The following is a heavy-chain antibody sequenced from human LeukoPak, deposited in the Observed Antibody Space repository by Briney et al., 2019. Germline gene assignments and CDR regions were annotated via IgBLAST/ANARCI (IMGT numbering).Heavy chain of an antibody. J-gene: IGHJ3*02. CDR2: ISWNSGSI. D-gene: IGHD5-24*01. CDR3: AKAVEMATTGNAFDI. V-gene: IGHV3-9*01. CDR1: GFTFDDYA. Sequence: GRSLRLSCAASGFTFDDYAMHWVRQAPGKGLEWVSGISWNSGSIGYADSVKGRFTISRDNAKNSLYLQMNSLRAEDTALYYCAKAVEMATTGNAFDIWGQGTMVTVSS.